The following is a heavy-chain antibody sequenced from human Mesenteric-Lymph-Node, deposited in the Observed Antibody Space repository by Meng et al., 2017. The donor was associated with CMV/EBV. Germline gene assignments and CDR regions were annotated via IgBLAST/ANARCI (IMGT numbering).Heavy chain of an antibody. CDR2: IRGSGSTI. D-gene: IGHD5-18*01. Sequence: GESLKISCAASGFTFSDYYMSWIRQAPGKGLEWVSYIRGSGSTIYYADSVRGRFTISRDNAKNSLYLHMNSLRAEDTAVYYCARQQSEYNYGELENYFDYWGQGALVTVSS. CDR3: ARQQSEYNYGELENYFDY. CDR1: GFTFSDYY. V-gene: IGHV3-11*01. J-gene: IGHJ4*02.